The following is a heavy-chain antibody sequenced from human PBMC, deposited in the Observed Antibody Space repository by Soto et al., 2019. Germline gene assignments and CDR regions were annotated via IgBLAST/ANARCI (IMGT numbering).Heavy chain of an antibody. CDR2: MNPHSGAT. D-gene: IGHD2-8*02. CDR1: GYTFTYDQ. CDR3: ARGFGRDSTVHLYFDY. V-gene: IGHV1-8*01. J-gene: IGHJ4*02. Sequence: SVKVACKTAGYTFTYDQINWVRQVPGQGLEWMGWMNPHSGATGYVQLFQGRVTMTRNTSISTAYMEMSRLRSEDTAISYCARGFGRDSTVHLYFDYWGPGTLVTVSS.